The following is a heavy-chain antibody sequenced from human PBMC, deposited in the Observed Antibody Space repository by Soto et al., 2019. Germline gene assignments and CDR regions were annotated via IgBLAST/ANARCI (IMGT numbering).Heavy chain of an antibody. D-gene: IGHD6-25*01. CDR1: GCSISSYY. Sequence: PSETLSLTCTVSGCSISSYYWSWIRQPPGKGLEFIGSMYYSGTTYYNPSLKSRVTISVDTSKNQFTLKLISVTAADTAVYYCAVVDSTGNWFDPWGEGALVTVSS. V-gene: IGHV4-59*04. J-gene: IGHJ5*02. CDR2: MYYSGTT. CDR3: AVVDSTGNWFDP.